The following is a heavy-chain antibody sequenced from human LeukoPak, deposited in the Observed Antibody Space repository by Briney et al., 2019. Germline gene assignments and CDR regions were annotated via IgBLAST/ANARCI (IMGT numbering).Heavy chain of an antibody. CDR3: ARESYYDSSGYSHDAFDI. Sequence: TSETLSLTCTVSGGSISSSSYYWGWIRQPPGKGLEWIGSIYYSGSTYYNPSLKSRVTIAVDTSKNQFSLKLNSVTAADTAVYYCARESYYDSSGYSHDAFDIWGQGTMVTVSS. CDR1: GGSISSSSYY. D-gene: IGHD3-22*01. J-gene: IGHJ3*02. V-gene: IGHV4-39*07. CDR2: IYYSGST.